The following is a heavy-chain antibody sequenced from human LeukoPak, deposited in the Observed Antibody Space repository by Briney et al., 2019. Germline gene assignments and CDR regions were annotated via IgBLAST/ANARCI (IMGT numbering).Heavy chain of an antibody. CDR2: TYYRSKWYN. D-gene: IGHD3-22*01. V-gene: IGHV6-1*01. J-gene: IGHJ6*02. Sequence: SQTLSLTCAISGDSVSSNSAAWNWIRQSPSRGLEWLGRTYYRSKWYNDYAVSVKSRITINPDTSKNQFSLQLNSVTPEDTAVYYCARDNYDSSGYYRWYCYYGMDVWGQGTTVTVSS. CDR1: GDSVSSNSAA. CDR3: ARDNYDSSGYYRWYCYYGMDV.